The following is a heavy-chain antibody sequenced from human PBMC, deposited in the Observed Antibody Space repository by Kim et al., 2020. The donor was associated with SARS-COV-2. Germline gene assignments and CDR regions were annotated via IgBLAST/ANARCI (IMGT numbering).Heavy chain of an antibody. CDR1: GGSVSSGSYY. CDR2: IYYSGST. Sequence: SETLSLTCTVSGGSVSSGSYYWSWIRQPPGKGLEWIGYIYYSGSTNYNPSLKSRVTISVDTSKNQFSLKLSSVTAADTAVYYCARADLRYFDWFPRYFD. J-gene: IGHJ4*03. CDR3: ARADLRYFDWFPRYFD. V-gene: IGHV4-61*01. D-gene: IGHD3-9*01.